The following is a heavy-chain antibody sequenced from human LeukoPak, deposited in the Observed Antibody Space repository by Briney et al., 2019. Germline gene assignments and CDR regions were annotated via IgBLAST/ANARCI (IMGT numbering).Heavy chain of an antibody. V-gene: IGHV3-30*03. CDR3: ASRASSSWYYYYYYMDV. CDR2: ISYDGSNK. D-gene: IGHD6-13*01. Sequence: GGSLRLSCAASGFTFSSYGMHWVRQAPGKGLEWVAVISYDGSNKYYEDSVKGRFTISRDNSKNTLYLQMNSLGAEDTAVYYCASRASSSWYYYYYYMDVWGKGTTVTISS. J-gene: IGHJ6*03. CDR1: GFTFSSYG.